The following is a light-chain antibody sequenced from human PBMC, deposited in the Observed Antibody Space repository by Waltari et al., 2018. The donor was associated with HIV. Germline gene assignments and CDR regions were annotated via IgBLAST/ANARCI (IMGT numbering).Light chain of an antibody. Sequence: SFALTQSPSVSVSPGQSATITCSGDDWRNQYPSWYQQKSGQSPLLVIYQDSRRPSRIPERFSGSNSGNTATLTISGTQPLDEADYYCQTWDSNTVLFGTGTKVTVL. CDR2: QDS. J-gene: IGLJ1*01. V-gene: IGLV3-1*01. CDR1: DWRNQY. CDR3: QTWDSNTVL.